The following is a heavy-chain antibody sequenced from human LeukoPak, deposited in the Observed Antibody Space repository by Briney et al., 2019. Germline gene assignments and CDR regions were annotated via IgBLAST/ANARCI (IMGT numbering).Heavy chain of an antibody. J-gene: IGHJ4*02. V-gene: IGHV4-4*07. CDR2: IYTSGST. D-gene: IGHD2-2*01. CDR3: ARVHCSSTSCYQGINFDY. Sequence: SETLSLTCTVSGGSISSYYWSWIRQPAGKGLEWIGRIYTSGSTNYNPSLKSRVTMSVDTSKNQFSLELSSVTAADTAVYYCARVHCSSTSCYQGINFDYWGQGTLVTVSS. CDR1: GGSISSYY.